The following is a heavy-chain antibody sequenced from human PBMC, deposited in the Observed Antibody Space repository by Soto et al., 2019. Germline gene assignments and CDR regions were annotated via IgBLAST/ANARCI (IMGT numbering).Heavy chain of an antibody. D-gene: IGHD6-19*01. CDR2: ISGSGIST. Sequence: EVQLLESGGGLVQPGGSLRLSCAASGFTFSSYAMSWVRQAPGKGLEWVSAISGSGISTYYADSVKGRFTISRDNSKNSLYLQMNSLRAEDTAVYYCAKEYEYSSGWGRIDYWGQGTLVTVSS. J-gene: IGHJ4*02. V-gene: IGHV3-23*01. CDR3: AKEYEYSSGWGRIDY. CDR1: GFTFSSYA.